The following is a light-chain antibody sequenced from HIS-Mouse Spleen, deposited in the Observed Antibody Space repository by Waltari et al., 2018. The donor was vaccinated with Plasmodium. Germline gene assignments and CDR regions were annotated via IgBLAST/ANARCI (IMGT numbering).Light chain of an antibody. V-gene: IGLV3-25*03. Sequence: SYELTQPPSVSVSPGQTARITCSGDALPKQYAYWYQQKPGQAPVLVRYKDNERPSGVPGGFSGSSSGRTMTLTISGVQAEDEADYYCQSADSSGTPNWVFGGGTKLTVL. CDR2: KDN. J-gene: IGLJ3*02. CDR3: QSADSSGTPNWV. CDR1: ALPKQY.